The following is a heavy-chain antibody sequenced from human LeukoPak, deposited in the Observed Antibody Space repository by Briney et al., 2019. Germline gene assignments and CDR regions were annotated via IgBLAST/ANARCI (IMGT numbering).Heavy chain of an antibody. D-gene: IGHD2-2*01. V-gene: IGHV3-72*01. J-gene: IGHJ6*02. Sequence: PGGSLRLSCAASGFTFSDHYMDWVRQAPGKGLEWVGRTRNKADSYTTEYAASVKGRFTISRDDSKNSLYLQMNSLKTKDTAVYYCARVSRYCSSTSCYLYGMDVWGQGTTVTVSS. CDR3: ARVSRYCSSTSCYLYGMDV. CDR1: GFTFSDHY. CDR2: TRNKADSYTT.